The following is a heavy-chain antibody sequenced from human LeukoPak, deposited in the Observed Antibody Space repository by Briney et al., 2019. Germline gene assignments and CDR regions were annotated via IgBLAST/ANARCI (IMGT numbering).Heavy chain of an antibody. D-gene: IGHD3-22*01. CDR1: GGSLSGYY. CDR3: ASRSGFL. J-gene: IGHJ4*02. CDR2: ISHSGTT. V-gene: IGHV4-34*01. Sequence: SETLSLTCAVFGGSLSGYYWSWIRQPPGKGREWIGEISHSGTTNYNPSLKSRVTISVDTSKNQFSLKLSAVTAADTAVYYCASRSGFLWGQGTLVTVSS.